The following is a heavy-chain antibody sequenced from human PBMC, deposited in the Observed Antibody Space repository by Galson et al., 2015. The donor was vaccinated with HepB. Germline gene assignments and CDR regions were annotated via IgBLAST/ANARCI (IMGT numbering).Heavy chain of an antibody. J-gene: IGHJ6*03. V-gene: IGHV3-21*01. CDR3: ARVASVTTDYYYYYMDV. Sequence: SLRLYCADSAFTFSSSSMNWARQAPGKGLEWVSSISSSSSYIYYADSVKGRFTISRENAKNSLYLQMTSLRAEDTAVYYCARVASVTTDYYYYYMDVWGKGTTVTVSS. CDR2: ISSSSSYI. D-gene: IGHD4-17*01. CDR1: AFTFSSSS.